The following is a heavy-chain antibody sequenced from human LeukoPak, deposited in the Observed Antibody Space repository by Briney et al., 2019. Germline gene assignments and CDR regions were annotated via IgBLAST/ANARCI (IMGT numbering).Heavy chain of an antibody. D-gene: IGHD6-6*01. CDR3: ARRSSSSTTYFDY. CDR2: IYYSGST. Sequence: SETLSLTCTVSGDSISNYYWSWLRQPPGKGLEWIGYIYYSGSTNYNPSLKSRVTISVDTSKNQFSLKVSSVTAADTAVYYCARRSSSSTTYFDYWGQGTLVTVSS. V-gene: IGHV4-59*08. CDR1: GDSISNYY. J-gene: IGHJ4*02.